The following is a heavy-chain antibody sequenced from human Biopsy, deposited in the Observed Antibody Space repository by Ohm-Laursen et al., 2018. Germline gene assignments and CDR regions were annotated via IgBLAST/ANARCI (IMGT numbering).Heavy chain of an antibody. CDR1: GGSVSDSFHF. CDR2: ISYNERT. J-gene: IGHJ2*01. D-gene: IGHD3-9*01. V-gene: IGHV4-31*03. CDR3: VREPKTGTAEAWYFDL. Sequence: TLSLTCSVSGGSVSDSFHFWSWIRQRPGKGLEWIGYISYNERTHYNPSLTSRLAISFDTSNNRISLQLRSVSVADTAVYYCVREPKTGTAEAWYFDLWGRGSPVTVPS.